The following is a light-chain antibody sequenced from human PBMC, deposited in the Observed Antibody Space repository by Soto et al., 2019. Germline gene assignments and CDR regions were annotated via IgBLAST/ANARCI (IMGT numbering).Light chain of an antibody. CDR2: DAS. J-gene: IGKJ4*01. CDR1: QSVNSW. V-gene: IGKV1-5*01. Sequence: DIQMTQSPSTLSAFVGDRVPITCRASQSVNSWLAWYQQRPGKAPKLLIYDASTLESGVPSRFSGSGSGTEFTLTISSLQPDDFATYYCHQYNSYHTFGGGTKVVIK. CDR3: HQYNSYHT.